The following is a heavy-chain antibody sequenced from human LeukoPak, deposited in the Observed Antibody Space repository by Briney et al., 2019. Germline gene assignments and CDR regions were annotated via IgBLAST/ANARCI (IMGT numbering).Heavy chain of an antibody. V-gene: IGHV1-46*01. Sequence: ASVKVSCKASGYTFTTYYMHWARQAPGQGLEWMGIINPSAGSTSYAQKFQGRVTMTRDTSTSTVYMELSSLTSEDTAVYYCARGRSIAVRPGYFQYWGQGTLVTVSS. CDR1: GYTFTTYY. CDR3: ARGRSIAVRPGYFQY. CDR2: INPSAGST. D-gene: IGHD6-6*01. J-gene: IGHJ1*01.